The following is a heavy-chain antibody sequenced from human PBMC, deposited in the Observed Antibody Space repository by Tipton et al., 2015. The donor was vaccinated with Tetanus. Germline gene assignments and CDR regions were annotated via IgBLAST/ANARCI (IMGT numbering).Heavy chain of an antibody. Sequence: QLVQSGAEVKKPGASVKVSCKASGYTFTGYYIYWVRQAPGQGLEWMEWIDPNSGGTVYAQKFQGRVTMTRDTSISTAYMERRSRRSDDAAGYYCAGDGGDFIYYGMDVWGPGTTVTVS. J-gene: IGHJ6*02. CDR1: GYTFTGYY. D-gene: IGHD2-21*01. V-gene: IGHV1-2*02. CDR2: IDPNSGGT. CDR3: AGDGGDFIYYGMDV.